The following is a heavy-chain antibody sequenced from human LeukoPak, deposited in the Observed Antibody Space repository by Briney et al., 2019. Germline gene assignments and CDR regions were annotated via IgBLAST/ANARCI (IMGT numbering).Heavy chain of an antibody. Sequence: PSETLSLTCAVSGYSIGSGYYWGWIRQPPGKGLEWIGSIYHSGSTYYNPSLKSRVTISVDTSKNQFSLKLSSVTAADTAVYYCARVLRSFSFDYWGQGTLVTVSS. CDR2: IYHSGST. CDR1: GYSIGSGYY. J-gene: IGHJ4*02. V-gene: IGHV4-38-2*01. CDR3: ARVLRSFSFDY. D-gene: IGHD2-15*01.